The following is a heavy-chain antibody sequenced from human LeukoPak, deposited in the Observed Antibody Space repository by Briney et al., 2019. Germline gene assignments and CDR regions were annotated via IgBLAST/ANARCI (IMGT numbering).Heavy chain of an antibody. V-gene: IGHV1-3*01. J-gene: IGHJ4*02. Sequence: ASVKVSCKASGYTFTSYAMHWVRQAPGQRLEWMGWINAGNGNTKYSQKFQGRVTITRDTSASTAYMELGSLRSDDTAVYYCARIRGGSYFYFDYWGQGTPATVSS. CDR1: GYTFTSYA. CDR3: ARIRGGSYFYFDY. D-gene: IGHD1-26*01. CDR2: INAGNGNT.